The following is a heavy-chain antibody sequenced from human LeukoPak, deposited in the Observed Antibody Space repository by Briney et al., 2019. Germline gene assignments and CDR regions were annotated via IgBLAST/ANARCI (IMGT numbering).Heavy chain of an antibody. CDR1: GDSISSGDYY. D-gene: IGHD3-22*01. V-gene: IGHV4-61*02. CDR3: ARGPYSYDSSGAFDI. J-gene: IGHJ3*02. Sequence: SETLSLTCTVSGDSISSGDYYWSRIRQPAGKGLEWIGRISSSGSTNYNPSLKSRVTISVDTSKNQFSLKLSSVTAADTAVYFCARGPYSYDSSGAFDIWGQGTMVTVSS. CDR2: ISSSGST.